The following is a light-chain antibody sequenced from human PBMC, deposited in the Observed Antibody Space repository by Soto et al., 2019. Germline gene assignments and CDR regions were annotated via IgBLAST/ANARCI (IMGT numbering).Light chain of an antibody. J-gene: IGKJ5*01. CDR3: QQRHSYPIT. CDR2: SAS. V-gene: IGKV1-9*01. Sequence: DIQLTQSPSFLSASVGDRVTITCRASQGISRYLAWYHQKPGKAPRLLIHSASTLQSGVPSRFSGSGSGTEFTLTISSLQPEDFATDYCQQRHSYPITFGQGTRLEIK. CDR1: QGISRY.